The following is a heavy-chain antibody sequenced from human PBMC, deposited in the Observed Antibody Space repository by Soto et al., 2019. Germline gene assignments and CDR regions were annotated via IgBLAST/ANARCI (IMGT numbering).Heavy chain of an antibody. CDR1: GGAFKNHS. J-gene: IGHJ6*02. CDR2: FVPMIGTS. D-gene: IGHD3-10*01. CDR3: ARGWGYGSGRDANGMDV. Sequence: QLLQSGAEVKKPGSSVKVSCKGSGGAFKNHSINWVRQAPGQGLEWMGGFVPMIGTSTYAEKFYGRLNFIADESTDTASMELSSLTSEDTAVYYCARGWGYGSGRDANGMDVWGQGTTVTVSS. V-gene: IGHV1-69*01.